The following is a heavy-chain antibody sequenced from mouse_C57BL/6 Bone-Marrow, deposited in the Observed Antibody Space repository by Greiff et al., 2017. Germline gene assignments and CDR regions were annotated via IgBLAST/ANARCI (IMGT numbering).Heavy chain of an antibody. V-gene: IGHV1-63*01. CDR3: ARGYAMDY. J-gene: IGHJ4*01. CDR2: IYPGGGYT. CDR1: GYTFTNYW. Sequence: VQLQQSGAELVRPGTSVKMSCKASGYTFTNYWIGWAKQRPGHGLEWIGDIYPGGGYTNYNAKFKGKATLTADKSSSTAYMQFSSLTSEDSAIYYCARGYAMDYWGQGTSVTVSS.